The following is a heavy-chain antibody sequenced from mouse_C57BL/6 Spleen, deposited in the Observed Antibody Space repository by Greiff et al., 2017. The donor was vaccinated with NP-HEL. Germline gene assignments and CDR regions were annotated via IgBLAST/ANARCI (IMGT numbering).Heavy chain of an antibody. J-gene: IGHJ4*01. D-gene: IGHD2-5*01. CDR1: GYTFTSYW. Sequence: VKLQQPGAELVKPGASVKLSCKASGYTFTSYWMHWVKQRPGRGLEWIGRIDPNSGGTKYNEKFKSKATLTVDKPSSTAYMQLSSLTSEDSAVYYCARPGYSNPSYAMDYWGQGTSVTVSS. CDR2: IDPNSGGT. CDR3: ARPGYSNPSYAMDY. V-gene: IGHV1-72*01.